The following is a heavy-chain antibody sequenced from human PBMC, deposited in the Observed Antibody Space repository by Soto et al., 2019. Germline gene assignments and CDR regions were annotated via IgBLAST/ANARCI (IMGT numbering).Heavy chain of an antibody. Sequence: QVQLVQSGAEVKKPGASVKVSCKASGYTFTGYYMHWVRQAPGQGLEWMGWINPNSGGTNYAQKFQGRVTMTRDTSISTAYMELSRLRSDDTAVYYCARESGGRYYYDSSGYSLDDWGQGTLVTVSS. CDR1: GYTFTGYY. CDR3: ARESGGRYYYDSSGYSLDD. CDR2: INPNSGGT. V-gene: IGHV1-2*02. D-gene: IGHD3-22*01. J-gene: IGHJ4*02.